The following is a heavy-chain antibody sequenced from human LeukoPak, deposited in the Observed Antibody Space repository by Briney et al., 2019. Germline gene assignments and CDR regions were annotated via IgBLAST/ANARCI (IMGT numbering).Heavy chain of an antibody. CDR2: ISGSGGST. CDR3: AKRYYDSSGYSFYGMDV. V-gene: IGHV3-23*01. CDR1: GFTFSSYA. J-gene: IGHJ6*02. Sequence: AGGSLRLSCAASGFTFSSYAMSWVRQAPGKGLEWVSAISGSGGSTYYADSVKGRFTISRDNSKNTLYLQMNSLRAEDTAVYYCAKRYYDSSGYSFYGMDVWGQGTTVTVSS. D-gene: IGHD3-22*01.